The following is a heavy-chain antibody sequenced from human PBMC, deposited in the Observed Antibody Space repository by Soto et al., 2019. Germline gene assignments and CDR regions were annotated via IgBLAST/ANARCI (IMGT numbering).Heavy chain of an antibody. D-gene: IGHD5-18*01. V-gene: IGHV1-3*01. CDR1: GYTFTCYA. J-gene: IGHJ5*02. CDR3: ARVYPSDTRYGYVGNNWFDP. Sequence: ASVKVSCKASGYTFTCYAMHWVRQAPGQRLEWMGWINAGNGNTKYSQKFQGRVTITRDTSASTAYMELSSLRSEDTAVYYCARVYPSDTRYGYVGNNWFDPWGQGTLVTVS. CDR2: INAGNGNT.